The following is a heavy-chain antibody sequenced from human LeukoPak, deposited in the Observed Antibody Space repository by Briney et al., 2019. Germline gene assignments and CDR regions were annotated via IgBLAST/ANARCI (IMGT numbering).Heavy chain of an antibody. J-gene: IGHJ4*02. CDR3: ARTRYCTNGVCYPFDY. CDR1: GGSISSYY. CDR2: IYYSGST. V-gene: IGHV4-59*01. D-gene: IGHD2-8*01. Sequence: PSETLSLTCTVSGGSISSYYWSWIRQPPGKGLEWIGYIYYSGSTNYNPSLKSRVTISVDTSKNQFSLKLSSVTAADTAVYYCARTRYCTNGVCYPFDYWGQGTLVTVSS.